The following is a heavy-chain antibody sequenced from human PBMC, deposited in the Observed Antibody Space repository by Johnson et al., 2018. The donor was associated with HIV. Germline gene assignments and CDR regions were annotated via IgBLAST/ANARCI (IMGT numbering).Heavy chain of an antibody. CDR2: ISYDGSNK. V-gene: IGHV3-30*04. CDR3: ASPVWSGYPFDAFDI. J-gene: IGHJ3*02. Sequence: VQLVESGGGLVQPGGSLRLSCAASGFTFSSYAMHWVRQAPGKGLEWVAVISYDGSNKYYADSVKGRFTISRDNSKSTLSLQMNSLRAEDTAVYYCASPVWSGYPFDAFDIWGQGTMVTVSS. CDR1: GFTFSSYA. D-gene: IGHD3-3*01.